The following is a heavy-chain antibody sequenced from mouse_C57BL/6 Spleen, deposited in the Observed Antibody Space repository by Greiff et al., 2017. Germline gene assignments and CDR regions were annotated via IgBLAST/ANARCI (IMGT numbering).Heavy chain of an antibody. V-gene: IGHV1-61*01. CDR1: GYTFTSYW. CDR2: IYPSDSET. J-gene: IGHJ4*01. D-gene: IGHD6-5*01. CDR3: ARYQAYIYYARDY. Sequence: QVQLQQPGAELVRPGSSVKLSCKASGYTFTSYWMDWVKQRPGQGLEWIGNIYPSDSETHYNQKFKDKATLTVDKSSSTAYMQLSSLTSEDSAVYYCARYQAYIYYARDYWGQGTSVTVSS.